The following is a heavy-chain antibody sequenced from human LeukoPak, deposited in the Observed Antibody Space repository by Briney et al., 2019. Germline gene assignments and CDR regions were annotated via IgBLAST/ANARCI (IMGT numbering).Heavy chain of an antibody. CDR2: IIPIFGIA. CDR3: ARAAQQLVHIFDY. J-gene: IGHJ4*02. Sequence: SVKVSCKASGGTFSSYAISWVRQAPGQGLEWMGRIIPIFGIANYAQKFQGRVTITADKSTSTAYMELSSLRFEDTAVYYCARAAQQLVHIFDYWGQGTLVTVSS. D-gene: IGHD6-13*01. V-gene: IGHV1-69*04. CDR1: GGTFSSYA.